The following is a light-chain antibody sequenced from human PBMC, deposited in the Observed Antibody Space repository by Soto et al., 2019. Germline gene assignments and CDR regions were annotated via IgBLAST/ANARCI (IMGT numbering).Light chain of an antibody. Sequence: QTVVTQSPSASASLGASVKLTCTLSSGHSNYAIAWHQRQSEKGPRYLMKLNSDGSHSKGDGIPDRFSGSSSGAERYLTISSLQSEDEADYYCQTWGSGIVVFGGGTKVTVL. CDR3: QTWGSGIVV. CDR2: LNSDGSH. V-gene: IGLV4-69*01. CDR1: SGHSNYA. J-gene: IGLJ2*01.